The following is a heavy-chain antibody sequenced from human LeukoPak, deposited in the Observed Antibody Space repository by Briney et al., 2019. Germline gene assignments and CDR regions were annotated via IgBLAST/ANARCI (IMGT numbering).Heavy chain of an antibody. CDR2: IWHDVRNQ. D-gene: IGHD3-10*01. CDR1: GFTFSNFG. J-gene: IGHJ4*02. CDR3: ARPTGTYDLDY. Sequence: GRSLRLSCAASGFTFSNFGMHWVRQAPGEGLEWVAVIWHDVRNQHYADSVKGRFTLSRDNSKGTLYPQMNSLRVEDTAVYYCARPTGTYDLDYWGQGTLVNVSS. V-gene: IGHV3-33*01.